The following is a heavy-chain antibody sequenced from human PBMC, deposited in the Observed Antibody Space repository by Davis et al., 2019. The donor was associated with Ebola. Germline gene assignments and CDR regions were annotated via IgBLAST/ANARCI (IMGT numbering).Heavy chain of an antibody. J-gene: IGHJ6*04. Sequence: MPSETLSLTCSVSGGSVGSDYWIWIRQPPGKGLEWIGYIYYSGSTNYNPSLKSRVTISADTSKNQFSLKLSSVTAADTAVYYCARDQGYSYGYIYYYYGMDVWGKGTTVTVSS. CDR1: GGSVGSDY. CDR2: IYYSGST. CDR3: ARDQGYSYGYIYYYYGMDV. V-gene: IGHV4-59*02. D-gene: IGHD5-18*01.